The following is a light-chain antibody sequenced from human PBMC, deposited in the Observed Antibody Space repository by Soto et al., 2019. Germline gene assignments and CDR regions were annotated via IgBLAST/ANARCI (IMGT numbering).Light chain of an antibody. CDR3: QVWHSGVDWV. CDR1: NIGSKS. V-gene: IGLV3-21*02. CDR2: DDN. J-gene: IGLJ2*01. Sequence: SYELTQPPSVSVAPGQTARITCGGNNIGSKSVHWYQQKPGQAPVLVVYDDNDRPSRIPERFSGSDSGNTATLTISRVEAGDEADYYCQVWHSGVDWVFGGGTKLTVL.